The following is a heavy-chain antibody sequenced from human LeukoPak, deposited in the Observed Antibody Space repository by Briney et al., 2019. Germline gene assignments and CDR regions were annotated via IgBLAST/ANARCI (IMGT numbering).Heavy chain of an antibody. V-gene: IGHV1-18*01. J-gene: IGHJ6*02. D-gene: IGHD6-6*01. CDR1: GYTFTNYG. Sequence: ASVKVSCKASGYTFTNYGINWVRQAPGQGLEWVGWISGYNGNTYYAQKLQGRVTMTTDTSTSTAYMELRSLRSDDTAVYYCARYSSSLRDYGMDVWGQGTTVTVSS. CDR2: ISGYNGNT. CDR3: ARYSSSLRDYGMDV.